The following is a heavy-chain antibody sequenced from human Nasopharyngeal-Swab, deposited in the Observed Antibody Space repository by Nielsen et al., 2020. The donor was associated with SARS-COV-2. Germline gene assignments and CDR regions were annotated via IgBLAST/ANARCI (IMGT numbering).Heavy chain of an antibody. CDR3: ARLGSSSWYANWFDP. Sequence: VRQAPGKGLEWVANIKQDGSEKYYVDSVKGRFTISRDNAKNSLYLQMNSLRAEDTAVYYCARLGSSSWYANWFDPWGQGTLVTVSS. CDR2: IKQDGSEK. J-gene: IGHJ5*02. D-gene: IGHD6-13*01. V-gene: IGHV3-7*03.